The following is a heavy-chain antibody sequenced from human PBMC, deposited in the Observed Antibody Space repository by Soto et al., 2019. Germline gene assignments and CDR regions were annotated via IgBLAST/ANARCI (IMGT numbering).Heavy chain of an antibody. CDR3: AQLGLMTFSHKHYFNH. V-gene: IGHV3-23*01. D-gene: IGHD3-16*01. CDR2: IKSDGSST. CDR1: GFSFDTYA. J-gene: IGHJ4*02. Sequence: GGSLRLSCVASGFSFDTYAMSWVRQAPGKGLEWVSAIKSDGSSTYYAASVKDRFITSRDNSKNTLYLQLNSLRAEDTAVYYCAQLGLMTFSHKHYFNHWGRGXLVTVSS.